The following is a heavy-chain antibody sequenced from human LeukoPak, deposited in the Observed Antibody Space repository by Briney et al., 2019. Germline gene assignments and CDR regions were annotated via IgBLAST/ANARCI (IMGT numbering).Heavy chain of an antibody. Sequence: SETLSLTCTVSGGSISSSSYYWGWIRQPPGKGLEWIGSIYYSGSTYYNPSLKSRVTISVDTSKNQFSLKLGSVTAADTAVYYCANAQYSSGWYSDYWGQGTLVTVSS. CDR3: ANAQYSSGWYSDY. CDR1: GGSISSSSYY. D-gene: IGHD6-19*01. CDR2: IYYSGST. J-gene: IGHJ4*02. V-gene: IGHV4-39*01.